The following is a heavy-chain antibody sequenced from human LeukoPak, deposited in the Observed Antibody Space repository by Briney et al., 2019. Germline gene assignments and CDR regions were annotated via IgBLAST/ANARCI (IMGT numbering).Heavy chain of an antibody. CDR3: AKGPRQQLVTRFDN. Sequence: GGSLRLSCAASGFTFSSYAMSWVRQAPGKGLEWVSTISGSGGSTYYADSMKGRFTISRDNSKNTLYLQMSSLRADDTAVYYCAKGPRQQLVTRFDNWGQGTLVTVSS. D-gene: IGHD6-13*01. CDR1: GFTFSSYA. CDR2: ISGSGGST. V-gene: IGHV3-23*01. J-gene: IGHJ4*02.